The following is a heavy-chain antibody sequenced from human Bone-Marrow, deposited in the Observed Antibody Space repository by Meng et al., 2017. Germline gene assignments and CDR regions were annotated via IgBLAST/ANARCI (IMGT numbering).Heavy chain of an antibody. V-gene: IGHV3-23*04. Sequence: EGQLGESGGGLVQPGGSLRLACAASGFTFRSYAMNWVRQAPGEGLEWVSTISSSGDSSYYADSVEDRFTISRDNFKNTLYLRMNSLRAEDTAVYYCTLDTAMINWGQGTLVTVSS. CDR3: TLDTAMIN. CDR1: GFTFRSYA. CDR2: ISSSGDSS. J-gene: IGHJ4*02. D-gene: IGHD5-18*01.